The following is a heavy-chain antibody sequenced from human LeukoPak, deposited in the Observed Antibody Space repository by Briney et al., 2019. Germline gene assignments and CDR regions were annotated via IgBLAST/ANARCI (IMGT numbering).Heavy chain of an antibody. D-gene: IGHD4-11*01. Sequence: ASVKVSCKASGNTFTGYYMHWVRQAPGQGLEWMGWINPNSGGTNYAQKFQGRVTMTRDTSISTAYMELSRLRSDDTAVYYCARDIRSNYVTGDYWGQGTLVTVSS. CDR2: INPNSGGT. CDR1: GNTFTGYY. V-gene: IGHV1-2*02. J-gene: IGHJ4*02. CDR3: ARDIRSNYVTGDY.